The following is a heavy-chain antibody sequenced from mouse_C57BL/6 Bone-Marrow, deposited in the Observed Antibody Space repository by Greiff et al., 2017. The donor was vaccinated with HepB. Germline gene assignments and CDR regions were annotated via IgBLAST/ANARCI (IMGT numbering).Heavy chain of an antibody. CDR1: GFTFSDYY. Sequence: EVQVVESEGGLVQPGRSMKLSCTASGFTFSDYYMAWVRQVPEKGLEWVANINYDGSSTYYLDSLKSRFIISRDNAKNILYLQMSSLKSEDTATYYCARNGYHWYFDVWGTGTTVTVSS. CDR3: ARNGYHWYFDV. CDR2: INYDGSST. J-gene: IGHJ1*03. D-gene: IGHD2-2*01. V-gene: IGHV5-16*01.